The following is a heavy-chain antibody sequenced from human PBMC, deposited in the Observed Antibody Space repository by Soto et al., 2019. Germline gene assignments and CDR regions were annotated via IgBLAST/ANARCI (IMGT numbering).Heavy chain of an antibody. Sequence: DVQLVESGGGLVQPGRSLRLSCRGSGFTLDDYAMHWVRQAPGKGLEWVSGIDWNSDNIAYADSVKGRFTISRDYTNNSLYLQMNNLRAEDTALYYCAKSQGFSLVRRISPYMDVWGKGTTVTVFS. J-gene: IGHJ6*03. CDR2: IDWNSDNI. D-gene: IGHD3-10*01. CDR1: GFTLDDYA. V-gene: IGHV3-9*01. CDR3: AKSQGFSLVRRISPYMDV.